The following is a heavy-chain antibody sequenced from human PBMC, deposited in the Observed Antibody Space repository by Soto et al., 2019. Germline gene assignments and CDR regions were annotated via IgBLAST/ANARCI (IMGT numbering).Heavy chain of an antibody. CDR2: ISNNGDST. CDR3: ARDGGRGYDFVD. J-gene: IGHJ4*02. V-gene: IGHV3-64*04. CDR1: GFTFSSFA. Sequence: GGSLRLSCEASGFTFSSFAMHWVRQSPGKGLEYVSGISNNGDSTYYANSVKGRFTISRDNAKNSLYLQMNNLRADDTALYYCARDGGRGYDFVDWGQGTQVTVSS. D-gene: IGHD5-12*01.